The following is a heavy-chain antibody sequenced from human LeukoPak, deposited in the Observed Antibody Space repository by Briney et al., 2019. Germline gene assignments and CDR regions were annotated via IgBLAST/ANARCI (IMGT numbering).Heavy chain of an antibody. CDR3: RDRLMSGSYYYFDY. CDR1: GFTVSSNY. CDR2: IYSGGST. D-gene: IGHD1-26*01. J-gene: IGHJ4*02. Sequence: GESLRLSCAASGFTVSSNYMSWVRQAPGKGLEWVSVIYSGGSTYYADSVKGRFTISRDNSKNTLYLQMNSLRAEDTAVYYWRDRLMSGSYYYFDYWGQGTLVTVSS. V-gene: IGHV3-53*01.